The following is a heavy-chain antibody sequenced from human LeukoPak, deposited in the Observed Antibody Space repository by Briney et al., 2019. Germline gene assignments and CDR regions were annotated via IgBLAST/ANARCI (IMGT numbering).Heavy chain of an antibody. CDR3: ARGPNYGDRVDFLDS. CDR2: IYYSGST. Sequence: SETLSLTCTVSGGSISSYYWSWIRQPPGKGLEWIGYIYYSGSTNYNPSLKSRVTISVDTSKNQFSLKLSSVTAADTAVYYCARGPNYGDRVDFLDSWGRGTKVTVSS. CDR1: GGSISSYY. V-gene: IGHV4-59*08. D-gene: IGHD4-17*01. J-gene: IGHJ4*02.